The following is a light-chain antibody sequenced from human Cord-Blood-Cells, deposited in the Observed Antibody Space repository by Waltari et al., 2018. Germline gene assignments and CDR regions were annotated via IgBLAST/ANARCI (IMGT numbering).Light chain of an antibody. V-gene: IGLV1-44*01. CDR3: AAWDDSLNGPV. CDR2: SNN. CDR1: SSTIGSNT. J-gene: IGLJ3*02. Sequence: QSVLTQPPSASGTPGQRVTLSRSGSSSTIGSNTVNCYQQLPGTAPKLLIYSNNQRPSGVPDRFSGSKSGTSASLAISGLQSEDEADYYCAAWDDSLNGPVFGGGTKLTVL.